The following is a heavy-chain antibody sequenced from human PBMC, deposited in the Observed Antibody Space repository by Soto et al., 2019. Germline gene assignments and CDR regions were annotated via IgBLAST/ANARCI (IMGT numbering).Heavy chain of an antibody. CDR3: TRSLIITMVRGVTSSYYYYGMDV. D-gene: IGHD3-10*01. J-gene: IGHJ6*02. CDR2: INAGNGNT. V-gene: IGHV1-3*01. CDR1: GYTFTSYA. Sequence: ASVKVSCKASGYTFTSYAMHWVRQAPGKRLEWMGWINAGNGNTKYSQKFQGRVTITRDTSASTAYMELSSLRSEDTAVYYCTRSLIITMVRGVTSSYYYYGMDVWGQGTTVTVSS.